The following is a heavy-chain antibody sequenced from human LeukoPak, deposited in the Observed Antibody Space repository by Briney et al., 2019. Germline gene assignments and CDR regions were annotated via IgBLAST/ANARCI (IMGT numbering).Heavy chain of an antibody. CDR3: ARIDDSSGYYSTTKFDY. V-gene: IGHV3-21*01. CDR2: ISSSSSYI. Sequence: ETLSLTCTVSGDSISSYYWNWVRQAPGKGLEWVSSISSSSSYIYYADSVKGRFTISRDNAKNSLYLQMNSLRAEDTAVYYCARIDDSSGYYSTTKFDYWGQGTLVTVSS. CDR1: GDSISSYY. D-gene: IGHD3-22*01. J-gene: IGHJ4*02.